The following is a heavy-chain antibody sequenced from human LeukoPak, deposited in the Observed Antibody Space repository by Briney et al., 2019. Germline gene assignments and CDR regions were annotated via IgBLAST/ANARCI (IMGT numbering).Heavy chain of an antibody. CDR3: ARERQNKDFWSGGDY. CDR1: GFTFSSYW. Sequence: GGSLRLSCAASGFTFSSYWMSWVRQAPGKGLEWVANIKQDGSEKYYVDSVKGRFTISRDNAKNSLYLQMNSLRAEDTAVYYCARERQNKDFWSGGDYWGQGTLVTVSS. CDR2: IKQDGSEK. J-gene: IGHJ4*02. D-gene: IGHD3-3*01. V-gene: IGHV3-7*01.